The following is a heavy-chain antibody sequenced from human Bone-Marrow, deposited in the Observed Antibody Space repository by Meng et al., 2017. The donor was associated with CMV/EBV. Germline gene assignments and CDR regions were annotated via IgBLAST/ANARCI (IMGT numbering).Heavy chain of an antibody. CDR3: TTDRYCSTTTSYRVGVDY. V-gene: IGHV3-15*01. J-gene: IGHJ4*02. D-gene: IGHD2-2*01. CDR2: IKSKADDGIT. CDR1: EFTFSNAW. Sequence: GGSLRLSCAASEFTFSNAWMSWVRQAPGKGLEWVGRIKSKADDGITDYAAPVKGRFTIPRDDSKNTLYLQMNSLKTEDTAVYYCTTDRYCSTTTSYRVGVDYWGQGTLVTVSS.